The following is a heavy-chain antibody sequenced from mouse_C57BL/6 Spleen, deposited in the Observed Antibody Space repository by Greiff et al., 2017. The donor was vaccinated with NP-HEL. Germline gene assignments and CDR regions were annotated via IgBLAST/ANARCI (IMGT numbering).Heavy chain of an antibody. V-gene: IGHV1-59*01. J-gene: IGHJ2*01. CDR3: APDYGNSFFDD. CDR2: IDPSDSYT. CDR1: GFTFTSYW. Sequence: VQLQQPGAELVRPGTSVKLSCTASGFTFTSYWMHWVKQRPGQGLEWLGVIDPSDSYTNSNQKFKGTATLTVDTSTGTAYRQLSSLTSEDSAVYYCAPDYGNSFFDDWGQGTTLTVAS. D-gene: IGHD2-1*01.